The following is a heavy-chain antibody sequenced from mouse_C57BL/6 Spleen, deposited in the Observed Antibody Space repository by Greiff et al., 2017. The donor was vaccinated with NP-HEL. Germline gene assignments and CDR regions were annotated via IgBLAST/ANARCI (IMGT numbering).Heavy chain of an antibody. Sequence: DVQLVESGGDLVKPGGSLKLSCAASGFTFSSYGMSWVRQTPDKRLEWVATISSGGSYTYYPDSVKGRFTISRDNAKNTLYLQMSSLKSEDTAMYYCARHGGYGSEPNYYAMDYWGQGTSVTVSS. CDR2: ISSGGSYT. D-gene: IGHD1-1*01. CDR1: GFTFSSYG. J-gene: IGHJ4*01. V-gene: IGHV5-6*01. CDR3: ARHGGYGSEPNYYAMDY.